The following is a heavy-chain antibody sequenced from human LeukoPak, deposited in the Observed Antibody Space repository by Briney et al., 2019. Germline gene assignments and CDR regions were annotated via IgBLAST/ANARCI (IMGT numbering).Heavy chain of an antibody. CDR1: GGSISSYY. J-gene: IGHJ4*02. CDR2: IYYSGST. Sequence: SETLSLTCTVSGGSISSYYWSWIRQPPGKGQEWIGYIYYSGSTNYNPSLKSRVTISVDTSKNQFSLKLSSVTAADTAVYYCASSIAAAGNFDYWGQGTLVTVSS. D-gene: IGHD6-13*01. V-gene: IGHV4-59*01. CDR3: ASSIAAAGNFDY.